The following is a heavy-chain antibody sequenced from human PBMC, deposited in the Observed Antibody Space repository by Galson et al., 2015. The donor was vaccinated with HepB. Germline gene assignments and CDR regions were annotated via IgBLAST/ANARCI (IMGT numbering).Heavy chain of an antibody. CDR2: ISGSGGDT. Sequence: SLRLSCAASGFTFTTYAMSWVRQAPGKGLEWVSAISGSGGDTYYADSVKGRFTISRDNSENTLYLQMNSLRAEDTAIYYCARRGWGSSFWYFDLWGHGTLVTVSS. CDR3: ARRGWGSSFWYFDL. CDR1: GFTFTTYA. J-gene: IGHJ2*01. V-gene: IGHV3-23*01. D-gene: IGHD7-27*01.